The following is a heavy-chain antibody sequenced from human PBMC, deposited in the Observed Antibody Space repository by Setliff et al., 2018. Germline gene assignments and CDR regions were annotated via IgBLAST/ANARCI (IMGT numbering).Heavy chain of an antibody. CDR2: IFGSAST. CDR3: ARGRNVAARLFDS. J-gene: IGHJ4*02. Sequence: PSETLSLTCTVSRGSTNSHYWSWIRQPAGKGLEWIGRIFGSASTNYNPSLKSRVTISVDTSKNQFSLKVTSVTAADTAVYFCARGRNVAARLFDSWGQGTLVTVSS. CDR1: RGSTNSHY. V-gene: IGHV4-4*07. D-gene: IGHD6-6*01.